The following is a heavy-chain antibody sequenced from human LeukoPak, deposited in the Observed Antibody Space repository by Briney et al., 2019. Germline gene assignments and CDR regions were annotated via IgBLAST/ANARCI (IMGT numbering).Heavy chain of an antibody. Sequence: SETLSLTCTASGGSISSGGYYWSWIRQHPGKGLEWIGYIYYSGSTYYNPSPKSRVTISVDTSKNQFSLKLSSVTAADTAVYYCARASITMVRGVHNWGQGTLVTVSS. CDR2: IYYSGST. CDR3: ARASITMVRGVHN. CDR1: GGSISSGGYY. D-gene: IGHD3-10*01. V-gene: IGHV4-31*03. J-gene: IGHJ4*02.